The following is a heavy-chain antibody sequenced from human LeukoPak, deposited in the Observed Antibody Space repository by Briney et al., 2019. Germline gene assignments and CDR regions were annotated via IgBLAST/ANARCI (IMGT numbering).Heavy chain of an antibody. CDR3: ARFILLVPYGDNYYFDY. V-gene: IGHV4-34*01. D-gene: IGHD4-17*01. Sequence: PSETLSLTCAVYGGSLSGYYWSWIRQPPGKGLEWIGEINHSGSTNYNPSLKSRVTISVDTSKNQFSLKLSSVTAADTAVYYCARFILLVPYGDNYYFDYWGQGTLVTVSS. CDR2: INHSGST. CDR1: GGSLSGYY. J-gene: IGHJ4*02.